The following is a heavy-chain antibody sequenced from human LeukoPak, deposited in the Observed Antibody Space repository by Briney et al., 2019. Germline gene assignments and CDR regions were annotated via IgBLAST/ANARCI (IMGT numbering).Heavy chain of an antibody. CDR2: ITGNGGST. CDR1: GLTISSNA. CDR3: AKDAVAPGSGGDYFDY. Sequence: PGGSPRLSCAASGLTISSNAMSWVRQAPGKGLEWVSVITGNGGSTYYADSVKGRFTISRDNSKNTLSLQMNSLRAEDTAVYYCAKDAVAPGSGGDYFDYWGQGTLVTVSS. J-gene: IGHJ4*02. V-gene: IGHV3-23*01. D-gene: IGHD3-10*01.